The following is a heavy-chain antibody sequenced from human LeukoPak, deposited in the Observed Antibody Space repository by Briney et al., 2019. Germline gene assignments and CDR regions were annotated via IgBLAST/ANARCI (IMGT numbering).Heavy chain of an antibody. V-gene: IGHV3-23*01. Sequence: GGSLRLSCEASGFTFSSYWMSWVRQAPGKGLEWVSAISGSGGSTYYADSVKGRFTISRDNSKNTLYLQMNSLRAEDTAVYYCASRGLLYYDFWSGDYFDYWGQGTLVTVSS. CDR1: GFTFSSYW. J-gene: IGHJ4*02. D-gene: IGHD3-3*01. CDR3: ASRGLLYYDFWSGDYFDY. CDR2: ISGSGGST.